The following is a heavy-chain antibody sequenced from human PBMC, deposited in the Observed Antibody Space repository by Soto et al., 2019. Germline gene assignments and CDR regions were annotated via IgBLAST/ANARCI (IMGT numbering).Heavy chain of an antibody. CDR3: ARPNYSGTYYAFDI. J-gene: IGHJ3*02. CDR2: IWYDGSNK. D-gene: IGHD1-26*01. Sequence: PGGSLRLSCAASGFTFSSYGMHWVRQAPGKGLEWVAVIWYDGSNKYYADSVKGRFTISRDNSKNTLFLQMNSLRAEDTAVYYCARPNYSGTYYAFDIWGQGTMVTV. V-gene: IGHV3-33*01. CDR1: GFTFSSYG.